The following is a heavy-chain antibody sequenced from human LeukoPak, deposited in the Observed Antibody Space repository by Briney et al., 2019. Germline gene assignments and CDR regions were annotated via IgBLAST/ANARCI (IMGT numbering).Heavy chain of an antibody. V-gene: IGHV3-23*01. J-gene: IGHJ4*02. CDR2: ISGSGGST. D-gene: IGHD3-10*01. CDR3: AHAMVRGVTHRTVY. CDR1: GFTFSSYA. Sequence: GGSLRLSCAASGFTFSSYAMSWVRQAPGKGLEWVSAISGSGGSTYYADSVKGRFTISRDNSKNTLYLQMNSLRAEDTAVYYCAHAMVRGVTHRTVYWGQGTLVTVSS.